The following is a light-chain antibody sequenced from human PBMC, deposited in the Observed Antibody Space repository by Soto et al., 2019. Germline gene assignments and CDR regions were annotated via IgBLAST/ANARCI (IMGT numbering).Light chain of an antibody. J-gene: IGLJ2*01. CDR3: CSYAATYTP. CDR2: DVN. V-gene: IGLV2-11*01. CDR1: ISDVGTYNL. Sequence: QSALTQPRSVSGSPGQSVTISCAGTISDVGTYNLVSWYQQRPGKAPKLIIYDVNKRPSGVPDRFSGSKSGNTASLTISGLQGEDEADYYCCSYAATYTPFGGGTKLTVL.